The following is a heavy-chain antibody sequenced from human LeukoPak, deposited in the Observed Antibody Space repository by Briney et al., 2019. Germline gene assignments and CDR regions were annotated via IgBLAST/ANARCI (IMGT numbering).Heavy chain of an antibody. CDR1: GGSISSGSYY. Sequence: SETLSLTCTVSGGSISSGSYYWSWIRQPAGKGLEWIGRIYTSGSTNYNPSLKSRVTLSVDTSKNQFSLKLSSVTAADTAVYYCARYCSSTSCTEGFDPWGQGTLVTVSS. J-gene: IGHJ5*02. V-gene: IGHV4-61*02. D-gene: IGHD2-2*01. CDR2: IYTSGST. CDR3: ARYCSSTSCTEGFDP.